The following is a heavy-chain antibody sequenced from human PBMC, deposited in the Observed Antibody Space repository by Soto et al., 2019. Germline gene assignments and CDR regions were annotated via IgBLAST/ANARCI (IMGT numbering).Heavy chain of an antibody. Sequence: SETLSLTCTVSGGSISSYYWSWIRQPPGKGLEWIGYIYYSGSTNYNPSLKSRVTISVDTSKNQFSLKLSSVTAADTAVYYCASRRTADYFDCWGQGTLVTVSS. CDR1: GGSISSYY. J-gene: IGHJ4*02. V-gene: IGHV4-59*08. CDR2: IYYSGST. CDR3: ASRRTADYFDC.